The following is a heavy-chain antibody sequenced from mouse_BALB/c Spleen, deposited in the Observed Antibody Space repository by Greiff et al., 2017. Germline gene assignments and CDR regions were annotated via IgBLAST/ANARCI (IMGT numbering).Heavy chain of an antibody. D-gene: IGHD2-4*01. V-gene: IGHV14-1*02. CDR1: GFNIKDYY. CDR2: IDPENGNT. CDR3: ARYYDYDGFAY. Sequence: EVQLQQSGAELVRPGALVKLSCKASGFNIKDYYMHWVKQRPEQGLEWIGWIDPENGNTIYDPKFQGKASITADTSSNTDYLQLSSLTSEDTAVYYCARYYDYDGFAYWGQGTLVTVSA. J-gene: IGHJ3*01.